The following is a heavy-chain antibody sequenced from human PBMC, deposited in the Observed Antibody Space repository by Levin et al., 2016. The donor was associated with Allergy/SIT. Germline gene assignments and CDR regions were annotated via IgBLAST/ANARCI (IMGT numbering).Heavy chain of an antibody. CDR1: GDSISISNYY. CDR2: IYYSGIT. D-gene: IGHD3-10*01. J-gene: IGHJ4*02. V-gene: IGHV4-61*01. CDR3: ARASGTYYDVRRFDF. Sequence: SETLSLTCTVSGDSISISNYYWTWIRQPPGKGLEWIGYIYYSGITTYNPSLKSRVTMSVDTSENQFSLKLSSVTAADTAVYYCARASGTYYDVRRFDFWGQGTLVTVSS.